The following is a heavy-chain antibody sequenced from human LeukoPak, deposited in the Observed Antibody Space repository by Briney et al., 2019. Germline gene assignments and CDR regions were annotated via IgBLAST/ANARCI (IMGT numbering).Heavy chain of an antibody. J-gene: IGHJ4*02. CDR3: AKAITMIVVVIPSFDY. CDR2: ISAYNGNT. V-gene: IGHV1-18*01. Sequence: ASVKVSCKASGYTFTSYDINWVRQATGQGLEWMGWISAYNGNTNYAQKLQGRVTMTTDTSTSTAYMELRSLRSDDTAVYYCAKAITMIVVVIPSFDYWGQGTLVTVSS. D-gene: IGHD3-22*01. CDR1: GYTFTSYD.